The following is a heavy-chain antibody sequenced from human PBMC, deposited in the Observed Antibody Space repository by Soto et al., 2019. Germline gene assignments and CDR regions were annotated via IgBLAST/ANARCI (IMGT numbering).Heavy chain of an antibody. Sequence: EVQLVESGGALVQPGGSLRLSCATSGFTFSDYSLNWVRQAPGKGLEFVSYVSSNLVMKLYADSVRGRFTISRDNAKNSVLMQLRSLSDEDTAVYYCTRDGWLAYEMDVWGQGTTVTVAS. CDR1: GFTFSDYS. V-gene: IGHV3-48*02. J-gene: IGHJ6*02. CDR3: TRDGWLAYEMDV. D-gene: IGHD5-12*01. CDR2: VSSNLVMK.